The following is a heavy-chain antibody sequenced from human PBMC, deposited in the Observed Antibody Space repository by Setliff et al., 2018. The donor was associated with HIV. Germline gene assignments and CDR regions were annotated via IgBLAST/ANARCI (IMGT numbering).Heavy chain of an antibody. J-gene: IGHJ4*02. D-gene: IGHD1-1*01. CDR2: ISAYNGNT. CDR1: GYTFTSYG. CDR3: ARRARESTALDSDWNDVLFFDY. Sequence: ASVKVSCKASGYTFTSYGISWVRQAPGQGLEWMGWISAYNGNTNYAQKLQGRVTMTTDTSTSTAYMELRSLRSDDTAVYYCARRARESTALDSDWNDVLFFDYWGQGTLVTVSS. V-gene: IGHV1-18*01.